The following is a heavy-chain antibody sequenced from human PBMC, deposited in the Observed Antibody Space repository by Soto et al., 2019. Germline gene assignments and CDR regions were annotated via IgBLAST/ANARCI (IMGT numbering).Heavy chain of an antibody. J-gene: IGHJ6*02. CDR2: IIPLFGTA. Sequence: QVQLVQSGAEVKKPGSSVKVSCKASGGTFSSYAISWVRQAPGQGLEWMGGIIPLFGTANYAQKFQGRVTITAAESTSTAYREMSSLRSEDTAVYYCARGKSSSDGMDVWGQGTTGTVSS. CDR3: ARGKSSSDGMDV. V-gene: IGHV1-69*12. D-gene: IGHD6-13*01. CDR1: GGTFSSYA.